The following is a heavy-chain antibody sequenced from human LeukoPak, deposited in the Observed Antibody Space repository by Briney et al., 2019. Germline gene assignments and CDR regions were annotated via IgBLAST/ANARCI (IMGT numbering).Heavy chain of an antibody. V-gene: IGHV3-23*01. CDR1: GFTFSSYA. D-gene: IGHD3-10*01. J-gene: IGHJ4*02. Sequence: GGSLRLSCAASGFTFSSYAMSWVRQAPGEGVEWVSAISGSGGSTYYADSVKGRFTISRDNSKNTLYLQMNSLRAEDTAVYYCAKIGSGSYVYWGQGTLVTVSS. CDR3: AKIGSGSYVY. CDR2: ISGSGGST.